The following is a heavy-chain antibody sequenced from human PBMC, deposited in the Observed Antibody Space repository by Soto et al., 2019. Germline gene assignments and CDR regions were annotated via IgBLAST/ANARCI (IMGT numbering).Heavy chain of an antibody. CDR2: INAGNGNT. Sequence: QVQLVQSGAAVKKPGASVKVSCKASGYTFTSYAMHWVRQAPGQSLEWMGWINAGNGNTKYSQKFQGRVTITRDTSASTAYMELSRLRSEDTAVYYCASSYSNYALIDYYYYGMDVWGQGTTVTVSS. CDR3: ASSYSNYALIDYYYYGMDV. CDR1: GYTFTSYA. V-gene: IGHV1-3*01. J-gene: IGHJ6*02. D-gene: IGHD4-4*01.